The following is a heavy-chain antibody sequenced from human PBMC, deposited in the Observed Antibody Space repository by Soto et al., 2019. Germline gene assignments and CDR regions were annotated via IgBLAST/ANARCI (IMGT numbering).Heavy chain of an antibody. CDR3: ASSRFQYSGSYYEAAYYYYGMDV. CDR2: ISAYNGNT. Sequence: VKVSCKASGYTFTSYGISWVRQAPGQGLEWMGWISAYNGNTNYAQKLQGRVTMTTDTSTSTAYMELRSLRSDDTAVYYCASSRFQYSGSYYEAAYYYYGMDVWGQGTTVTVSS. D-gene: IGHD1-26*01. V-gene: IGHV1-18*04. CDR1: GYTFTSYG. J-gene: IGHJ6*02.